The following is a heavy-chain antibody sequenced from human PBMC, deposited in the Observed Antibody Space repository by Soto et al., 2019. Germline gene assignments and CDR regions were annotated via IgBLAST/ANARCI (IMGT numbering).Heavy chain of an antibody. V-gene: IGHV4-34*01. CDR3: ARDELLPGSPGVSGDFDL. CDR2: INPRGTT. D-gene: IGHD5-12*01. CDR1: GGSVSGYL. Sequence: QVQLQQWGAGLVKPSETLSLTCGVYGGSVSGYLWSWVRQPPGKGLEWIGEINPRGTTNYNPSLTSRVNISIDKSENQFSLRLSAVTAADTAVYYCARDELLPGSPGVSGDFDLWGRGTLVTVSS. J-gene: IGHJ2*01.